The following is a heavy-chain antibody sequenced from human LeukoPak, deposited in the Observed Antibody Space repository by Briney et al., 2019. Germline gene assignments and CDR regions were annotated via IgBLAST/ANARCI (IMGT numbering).Heavy chain of an antibody. D-gene: IGHD2-15*01. CDR3: ARHSGTYGFDY. J-gene: IGHJ4*02. CDR1: GDSISSSTYH. V-gene: IGHV4-39*01. CDR2: IYYTGTA. Sequence: PSETLSLTYTVSGDSISSSTYHWAWIRQPPGKGLEYIGNIYYTGTAYSNPSLKSRITVSVDTSTNQFSLKLSSVTAADTAVYYCARHSGTYGFDYWAQGTLVTVSS.